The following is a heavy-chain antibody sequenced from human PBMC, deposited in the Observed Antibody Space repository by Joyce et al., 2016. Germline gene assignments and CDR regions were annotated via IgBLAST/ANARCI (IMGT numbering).Heavy chain of an antibody. Sequence: EVQLVESGGGLVQPGGSLRLSCVASGLTFSDYSMNWVRQAPGKGLELVSYINSGSSSIYYADSGKGRFTISRDNAKNSLYLQINSLGAEDTAVYYCAVRAGTYSFDCWGQGTLVTVSS. V-gene: IGHV3-48*04. CDR2: INSGSSSI. D-gene: IGHD1-1*01. CDR1: GLTFSDYS. CDR3: AVRAGTYSFDC. J-gene: IGHJ4*02.